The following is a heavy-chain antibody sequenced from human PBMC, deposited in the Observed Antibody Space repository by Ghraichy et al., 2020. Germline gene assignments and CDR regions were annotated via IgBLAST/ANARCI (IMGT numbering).Heavy chain of an antibody. D-gene: IGHD1-26*01. CDR2: IYYSGST. CDR3: ARDTGNSGSYYVVGFGYYYGMDV. CDR1: GGSISSYY. Sequence: SETLSLTCTVSGGSISSYYWSWIRQPPGKGLEWIGYIYYSGSTNYNPSLKSRVTISVDTSKNQFSLKLSSVTAADTAVYYCARDTGNSGSYYVVGFGYYYGMDVWGQGTTVTVSS. J-gene: IGHJ6*02. V-gene: IGHV4-59*01.